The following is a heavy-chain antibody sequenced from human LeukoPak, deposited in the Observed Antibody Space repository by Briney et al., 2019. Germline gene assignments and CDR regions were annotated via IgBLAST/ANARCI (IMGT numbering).Heavy chain of an antibody. Sequence: SETLSLTCTVSGGSISSGGYYWSWIRQHPGKGLGWIGYIYYSGSTYSNPSLRSRVTISVDTPNKQFSLKLSSVTAADTAVYYCARDTRMSSGYHYFDLWGQGTLVTVSS. CDR1: GGSISSGGYY. V-gene: IGHV4-30-4*08. CDR3: ARDTRMSSGYHYFDL. D-gene: IGHD3-22*01. CDR2: IYYSGST. J-gene: IGHJ4*02.